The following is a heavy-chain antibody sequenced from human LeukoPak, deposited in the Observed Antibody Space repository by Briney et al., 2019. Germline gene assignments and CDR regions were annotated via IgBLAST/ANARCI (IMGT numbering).Heavy chain of an antibody. J-gene: IGHJ3*02. Sequence: HTGGSLRLSCAASGFTFSSYAMHWVRQAPGKGLEWVAVISYEGSNKYYTHSVKGRFTISRDNSKNTLYLQMNSLRAEDTAVYYCARGPAPITMIVVVHSDSDAFDIWGQGTMVTVSS. V-gene: IGHV3-30*04. CDR2: ISYEGSNK. CDR1: GFTFSSYA. CDR3: ARGPAPITMIVVVHSDSDAFDI. D-gene: IGHD3-22*01.